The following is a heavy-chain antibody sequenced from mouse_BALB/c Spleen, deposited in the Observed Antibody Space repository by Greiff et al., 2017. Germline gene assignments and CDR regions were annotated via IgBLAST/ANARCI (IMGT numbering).Heavy chain of an antibody. Sequence: LVKTGASVKISCKASGYSFTGYYMHWVKQSHGKSLEWIGYISCYNGATSYNQKFKGKATFTVDTSSSTAYMQFNSLTSEDSAVYYCASQIYYGNYEGAMDYWGQGTSVTVSS. V-gene: IGHV1S34*01. J-gene: IGHJ4*01. CDR1: GYSFTGYY. D-gene: IGHD2-1*01. CDR3: ASQIYYGNYEGAMDY. CDR2: ISCYNGAT.